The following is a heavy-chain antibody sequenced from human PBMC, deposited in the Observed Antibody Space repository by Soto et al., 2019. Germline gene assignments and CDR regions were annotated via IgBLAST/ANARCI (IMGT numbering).Heavy chain of an antibody. Sequence: TLGRTCAVYAGCHRGSYWTGIREPPGKGLEWIGEINHGGGTNYNPSLKSRVTMSVDTSQNQFSLRLISVTAADTAMYFCVRIRYQLPSSVLWLDPWGQGTPVTV. CDR2: INHGGGT. V-gene: IGHV4-34*01. D-gene: IGHD3-16*01. CDR3: VRIRYQLPSSVLWLDP. J-gene: IGHJ5*02. CDR1: AGCHRGSY.